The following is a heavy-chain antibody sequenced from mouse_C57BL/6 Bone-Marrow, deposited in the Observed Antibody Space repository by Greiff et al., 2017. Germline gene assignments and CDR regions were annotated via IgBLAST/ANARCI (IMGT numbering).Heavy chain of an antibody. CDR2: IDPSDSYT. V-gene: IGHV1-50*01. J-gene: IGHJ2*01. CDR1: GYTFTSYW. Sequence: VQLKQPGAELVKPGASVKLSCKASGYTFTSYWMQWVKQRPGQGLEWIGAIDPSDSYTNYNQKFKGKGTWTVDTSSSTAYMQLSSLTSADSAVYYCATVDYWGQSTTLTVSS. CDR3: ATVDY.